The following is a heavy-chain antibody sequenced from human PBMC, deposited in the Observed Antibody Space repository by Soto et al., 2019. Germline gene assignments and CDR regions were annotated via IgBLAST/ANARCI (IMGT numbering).Heavy chain of an antibody. CDR3: ARGRGEGRFDS. D-gene: IGHD3-16*01. CDR1: GGSISSGDYY. Sequence: QVQLQESGPGLVKPSQTLSLTCTVSGGSISSGDYYWSWIRQPPGKGLEWIGYIYYSGSTYDNPSLRSRVTISVDTSKNQFSVKLSSVTAADTALYYCARGRGEGRFDSWGQGTLVTVSS. CDR2: IYYSGST. J-gene: IGHJ5*01. V-gene: IGHV4-30-4*01.